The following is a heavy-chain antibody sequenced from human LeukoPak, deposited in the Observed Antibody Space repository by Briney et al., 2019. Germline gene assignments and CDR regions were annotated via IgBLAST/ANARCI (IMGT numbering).Heavy chain of an antibody. D-gene: IGHD1-26*01. J-gene: IGHJ4*02. V-gene: IGHV4-39*01. Sequence: KPSETLSLTCTVSGDSISSSSYYWGWIRQPPGKGLEWIGGIYISGSTYYNPSLKSRVTISEDTSKNQFSLKLSSVTAADTAVYYCARRWLGDFDYWGQGTLVTVSS. CDR3: ARRWLGDFDY. CDR2: IYISGST. CDR1: GDSISSSSYY.